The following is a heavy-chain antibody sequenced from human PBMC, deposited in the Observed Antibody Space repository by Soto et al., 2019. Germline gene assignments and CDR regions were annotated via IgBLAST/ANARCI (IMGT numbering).Heavy chain of an antibody. CDR1: GGTFGNSA. CDR2: IIPIFPTA. D-gene: IGHD3-3*02. CDR3: ARDKTRQPLGGNYAYGIDV. J-gene: IGHJ6*02. Sequence: QVQLVQSGAEVKKPGSSVTVSCKASGGTFGNSAISWVRQAPGQGLEWMGGIIPIFPTADYAQKFQGRVTITADECTTTDFMALPSMKSEDTAVYYFARDKTRQPLGGNYAYGIDVWGQATTVNVSS. V-gene: IGHV1-69*12.